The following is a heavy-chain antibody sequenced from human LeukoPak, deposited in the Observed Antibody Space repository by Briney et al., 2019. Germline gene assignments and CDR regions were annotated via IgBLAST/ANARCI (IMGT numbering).Heavy chain of an antibody. CDR2: IYHSGST. D-gene: IGHD5-18*01. CDR3: AREGVTEKAFDI. CDR1: GGSISSGGYS. Sequence: SQTLSLTCAVSGGSISSGGYSWSWIRQPPGKGLEWIGYIYHSGSTYYNPSLKSRVTISVDRSKNQFSLKLSSVTAADTAVYYCAREGVTEKAFDIWGQGTMVTVSS. J-gene: IGHJ3*02. V-gene: IGHV4-30-2*01.